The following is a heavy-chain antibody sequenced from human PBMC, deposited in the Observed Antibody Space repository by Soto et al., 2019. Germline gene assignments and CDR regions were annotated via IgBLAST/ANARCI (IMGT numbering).Heavy chain of an antibody. J-gene: IGHJ3*02. CDR1: GFTFSSYA. CDR3: AKDQEEYHYDSSGYYSVGAFDI. V-gene: IGHV3-23*01. D-gene: IGHD3-22*01. Sequence: GGSLRLSCAASGFTFSSYAMSWVRQAPGKGLEWVSAISGSGGSTYYADSVKGRFTISRDNSKNTLYLQMNSLRAEDTAVYYCAKDQEEYHYDSSGYYSVGAFDIWGQGTMVTVSS. CDR2: ISGSGGST.